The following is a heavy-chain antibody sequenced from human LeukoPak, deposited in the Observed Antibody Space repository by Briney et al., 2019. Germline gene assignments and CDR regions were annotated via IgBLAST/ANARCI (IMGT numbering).Heavy chain of an antibody. Sequence: EASVKVSCKASGGTFSSYAISWVRQAPGQGLEWMGGIIPIFGTANYAQKFQGRVTITADESTSTAYMELSSLRSEDTAVYYCARAFYYYESSGSVSEYYFDSWGQGTLVTVSS. CDR2: IIPIFGTA. D-gene: IGHD3-22*01. CDR1: GGTFSSYA. V-gene: IGHV1-69*13. J-gene: IGHJ4*02. CDR3: ARAFYYYESSGSVSEYYFDS.